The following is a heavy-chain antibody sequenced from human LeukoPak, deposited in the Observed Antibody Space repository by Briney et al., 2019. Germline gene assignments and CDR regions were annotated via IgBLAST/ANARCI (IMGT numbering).Heavy chain of an antibody. Sequence: ASVKVSCKASGYTFTSYYMHWVRQAPGQGLEWMGIINPSGGSTSYAQKFQGRVTMTRATSTSTVYMELSSLRSEDTAVYYCARVGVRGGYFDYWGQGTLVTVSS. J-gene: IGHJ4*02. D-gene: IGHD3-10*01. CDR2: INPSGGST. CDR3: ARVGVRGGYFDY. V-gene: IGHV1-46*01. CDR1: GYTFTSYY.